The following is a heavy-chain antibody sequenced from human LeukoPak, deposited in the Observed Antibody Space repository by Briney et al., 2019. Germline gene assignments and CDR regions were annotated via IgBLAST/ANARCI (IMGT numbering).Heavy chain of an antibody. CDR2: IYTSEST. CDR3: ASPVQGIFPS. V-gene: IGHV4-4*07. CDR1: GGSISGYY. Sequence: TSSETLSLTCTVSGGSISGYYWSWVRQPAGKGLEWIGRIYTSESTNYNPSLKSRVTMSVDTSKNQFSLNLKSVTAADTAVYYCASPVQGIFPSWGQGTPVTASS. D-gene: IGHD3-10*01. J-gene: IGHJ5*02.